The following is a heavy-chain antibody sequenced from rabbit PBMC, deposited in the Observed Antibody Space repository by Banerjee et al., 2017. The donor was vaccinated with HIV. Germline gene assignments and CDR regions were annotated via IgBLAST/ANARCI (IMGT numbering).Heavy chain of an antibody. CDR1: GFSFCGSHW. V-gene: IGHV1S45*01. CDR2: IDAGSNFNT. Sequence: QEELGECGGGRVPPGGPLTLPRTASGFSFCGSHWIPWVRRAPGKVLEWIACIDAGSNFNTYYACWAKGRFTVSKSSWTTVTLQMTRLTAADTATYFCARDLTGFTGCNFNLWGQGTLVTVS. CDR3: ARDLTGFTGCNFNL. D-gene: IGHD3-1*01. J-gene: IGHJ4*01.